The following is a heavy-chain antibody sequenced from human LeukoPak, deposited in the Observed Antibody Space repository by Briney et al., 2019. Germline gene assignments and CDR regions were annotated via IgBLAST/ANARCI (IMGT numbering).Heavy chain of an antibody. V-gene: IGHV1-46*01. J-gene: IGHJ4*02. D-gene: IGHD3-10*01. CDR3: AREGGGSGSYSPFDY. CDR2: INPSGGST. CDR1: GYTFTSYY. Sequence: GASVKVSCKASGYTFTSYYMHWVRQAPGQGLEWMGIINPSGGSTSYAQKFQGRVTMTRDTSTSPVYMELSSLRSEDTAVYYCAREGGGSGSYSPFDYWGQGTLVTVSS.